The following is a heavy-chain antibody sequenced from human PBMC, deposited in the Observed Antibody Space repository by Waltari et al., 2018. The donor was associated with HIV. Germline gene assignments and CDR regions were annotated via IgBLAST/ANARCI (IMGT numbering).Heavy chain of an antibody. V-gene: IGHV3-30-3*01. Sequence: VQLVESGGGVVRPGRSLRRSCAASRSICSGYALLCVRQPPGKGLEWVAVISYDGTNKYYAESVRGRFTISRDNSENTLYLEMNSLKPDDTAVYYCARDGPAPKNIYHYYGMDVWGQGTTVTVSS. CDR2: ISYDGTNK. CDR3: ARDGPAPKNIYHYYGMDV. J-gene: IGHJ6*02. CDR1: RSICSGYA. D-gene: IGHD2-2*01.